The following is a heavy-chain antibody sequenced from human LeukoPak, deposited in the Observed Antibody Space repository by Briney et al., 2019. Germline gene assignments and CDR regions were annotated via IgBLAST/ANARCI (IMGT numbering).Heavy chain of an antibody. CDR1: GFTFSDYY. D-gene: IGHD3-9*01. Sequence: KPGGSLRLSCAASGFTFSDYYMSWIRQAPGKGLEWVSYISSSSSYTNYADSVKGRFTISRDNAKNSLYPQMNSLRAEDTAVYYCARDRALRYFDWLSQGPSNYYYGMDVWGQGTTVTVSS. CDR3: ARDRALRYFDWLSQGPSNYYYGMDV. CDR2: ISSSSSYT. J-gene: IGHJ6*02. V-gene: IGHV3-11*05.